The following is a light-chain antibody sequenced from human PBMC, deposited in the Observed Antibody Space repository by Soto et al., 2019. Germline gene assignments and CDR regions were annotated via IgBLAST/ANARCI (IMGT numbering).Light chain of an antibody. J-gene: IGKJ2*01. CDR2: DAS. Sequence: DIQMTQSPSTLSASVGDRVTIACRASQSIDSWLAWYQQKPGKAPKFLIYDASDLESGVPSRFSGSESGTEFTLTISSLQPDDFATYYCHQYRGKPFTFGQGTKVEIK. CDR1: QSIDSW. CDR3: HQYRGKPFT. V-gene: IGKV1-5*01.